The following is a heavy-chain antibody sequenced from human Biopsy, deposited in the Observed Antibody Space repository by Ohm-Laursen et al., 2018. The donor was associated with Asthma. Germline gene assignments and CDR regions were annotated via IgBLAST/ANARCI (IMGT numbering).Heavy chain of an antibody. V-gene: IGHV3-11*01. CDR3: ATFPYGDYLPLDY. CDR1: GFSFSDYY. J-gene: IGHJ4*02. D-gene: IGHD4-17*01. CDR2: ISSSGSTT. Sequence: SLRLSCTASGFSFSDYYMTWMRQAPGKGLEWVSSISSSGSTTYPAESVKGRFTISRDNSKNTLYLQMNSLRAEDTAVYYCATFPYGDYLPLDYWGQGTLVTVSS.